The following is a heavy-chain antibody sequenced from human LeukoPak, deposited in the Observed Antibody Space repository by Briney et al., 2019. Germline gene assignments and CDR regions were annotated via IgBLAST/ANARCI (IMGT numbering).Heavy chain of an antibody. CDR1: GGSIRGGGYY. V-gene: IGHV4-39*01. Sequence: SETLSLTCSFSGGSIRGGGYYWGWVRQPPGKGLEWIASLYSNGNTFYNPSLKSRVTISEESSKSQFSLKLRTVTAADTAVYFCWRAADHWGQGILVTVSS. CDR2: LYSNGNT. J-gene: IGHJ4*02. CDR3: WRAADH.